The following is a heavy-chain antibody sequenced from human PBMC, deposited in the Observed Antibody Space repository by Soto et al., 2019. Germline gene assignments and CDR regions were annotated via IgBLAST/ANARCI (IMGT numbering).Heavy chain of an antibody. CDR2: ISYDGSNT. J-gene: IGHJ4*02. CDR3: AKEGGLSGSYYISSSYYFDY. V-gene: IGHV3-30*18. CDR1: GFTFSSYG. D-gene: IGHD1-26*01. Sequence: QVQLVESGGGVVQPGRSLRLSCAASGFTFSSYGMHWVRQAPGKGLEWVAIISYDGSNTYYADSVKGRFTISRDNSKNALYLRMKSLRAEDTSVYYCAKEGGLSGSYYISSSYYFDYWGQVTLVTVSS.